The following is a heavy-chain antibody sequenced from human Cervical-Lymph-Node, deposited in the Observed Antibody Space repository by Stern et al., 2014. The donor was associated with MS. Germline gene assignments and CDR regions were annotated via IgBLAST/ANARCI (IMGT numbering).Heavy chain of an antibody. CDR2: IIPIFGTA. CDR1: GGTFSSYA. CDR3: GVVVVAAKYYYGMDV. D-gene: IGHD2-15*01. J-gene: IGHJ6*02. V-gene: IGHV1-69*01. Sequence: VQLVESGAEVKKPGSSVKVSCKASGGTFSSYAISWVRQAPGQGLEWMGGIIPIFGTANYAKKFQGRVTITADESTSTAYMELSSLRSEDTAVYYCGVVVVAAKYYYGMDVWGQGTTVTVSS.